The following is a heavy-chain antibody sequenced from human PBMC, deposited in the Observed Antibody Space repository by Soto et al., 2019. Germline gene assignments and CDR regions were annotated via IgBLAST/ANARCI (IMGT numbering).Heavy chain of an antibody. Sequence: GGSLRLACAASGFTFRRYVMNWVRQTPGKGLEWVSSISDSADSVKGRFTNSRDNSKNTLYLQMNSLRAEDTAVYYCARDLIVATTYYYYGMDVWGQGTTVTVSS. CDR1: GFTFRRYV. CDR3: ARDLIVATTYYYYGMDV. CDR2: ISDS. J-gene: IGHJ6*02. V-gene: IGHV3-23*01. D-gene: IGHD5-12*01.